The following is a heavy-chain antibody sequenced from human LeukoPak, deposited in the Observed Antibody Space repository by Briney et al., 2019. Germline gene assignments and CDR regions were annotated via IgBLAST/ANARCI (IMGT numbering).Heavy chain of an antibody. D-gene: IGHD4-17*01. CDR1: GGSFSGYY. V-gene: IGHV4-34*01. Sequence: PSETLSLTCAVYGGSFSGYYWSWIRQPPGKGLEWIGEINHSGSTNYNPSLKSRVTISVDTSKNQFSLKLSSVTAADTAVYYCAGSTYGYYYYYMDVWGKGTTVTVSS. J-gene: IGHJ6*03. CDR2: INHSGST. CDR3: AGSTYGYYYYYMDV.